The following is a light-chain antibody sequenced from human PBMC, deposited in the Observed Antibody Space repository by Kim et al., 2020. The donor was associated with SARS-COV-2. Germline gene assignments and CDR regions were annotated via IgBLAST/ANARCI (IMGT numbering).Light chain of an antibody. J-gene: IGKJ2*01. CDR1: QSITSY. Sequence: DIQVTQSPSSLSASVGDRVTITCRASQSITSYVNWYQQRAGKAPKLLIHAASSLQSGVPSKFSGSGYGTDFTLTISSLQPEDFATYYCQQSYNTPYTFGQGTSWRS. V-gene: IGKV1-39*01. CDR3: QQSYNTPYT. CDR2: AAS.